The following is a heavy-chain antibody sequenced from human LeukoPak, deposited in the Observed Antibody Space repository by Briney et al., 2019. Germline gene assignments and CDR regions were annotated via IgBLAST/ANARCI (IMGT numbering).Heavy chain of an antibody. Sequence: GGSLRLSCAASGFTFDDYAMHWVRQAPGKGLEWVSLIIWDGGSTYYADSVKGRFTISRDNSKNSLYLQMNSLRAEDTALYYCAKAAFRGSYLRYYYMDVWGKGTTVTVSS. V-gene: IGHV3-43D*03. CDR1: GFTFDDYA. J-gene: IGHJ6*03. CDR3: AKAAFRGSYLRYYYMDV. CDR2: IIWDGGST. D-gene: IGHD1-26*01.